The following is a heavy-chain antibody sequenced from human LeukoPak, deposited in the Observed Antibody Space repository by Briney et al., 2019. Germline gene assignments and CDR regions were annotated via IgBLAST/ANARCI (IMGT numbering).Heavy chain of an antibody. J-gene: IGHJ4*02. CDR3: ARPGDYGNYVVPGYIDY. D-gene: IGHD4-11*01. V-gene: IGHV4-39*01. CDR1: GGSISSSNYH. CDR2: IYYSGTT. Sequence: PSETLSLTCTVSGGSISSSNYHWGWIRQPPGKGLEWIGSIYYSGTTYYNPSLKSRVTISVDTSKKQFSLKLSSVTAADTAVYYCARPGDYGNYVVPGYIDYWGQGTLVTVSS.